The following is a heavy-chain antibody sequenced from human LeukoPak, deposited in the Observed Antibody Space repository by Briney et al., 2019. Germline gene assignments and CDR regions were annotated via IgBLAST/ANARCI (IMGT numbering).Heavy chain of an antibody. CDR3: AGDIVVVPAARGGAFDI. D-gene: IGHD2-2*01. Sequence: TPSETLSLTCAVSGDSISRSDWWTWVRQPPGKGLEWIGEIYHSGPTNYNPSLKSRVTISVDKSKNQFSLHLSSVTAADTAVYYCAGDIVVVPAARGGAFDIWGQGTMVTVSS. J-gene: IGHJ3*02. V-gene: IGHV4-4*02. CDR1: GDSISRSDW. CDR2: IYHSGPT.